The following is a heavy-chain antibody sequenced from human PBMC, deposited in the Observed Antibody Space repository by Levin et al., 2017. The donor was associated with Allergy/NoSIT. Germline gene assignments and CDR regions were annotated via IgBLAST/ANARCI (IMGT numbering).Heavy chain of an antibody. J-gene: IGHJ3*02. V-gene: IGHV3-48*02. D-gene: IGHD1-1*01. CDR1: GFTFNDYS. Sequence: GGSLRLSCAASGFTFNDYSMNWVRQAAGKGLEWISYISSTSSAIYYADSVKGRFTISRDNAKKSLYLQMNSLRDEDTAVYYCARYNWNDVAGALDIWGQGIMVTVSS. CDR3: ARYNWNDVAGALDI. CDR2: ISSTSSAI.